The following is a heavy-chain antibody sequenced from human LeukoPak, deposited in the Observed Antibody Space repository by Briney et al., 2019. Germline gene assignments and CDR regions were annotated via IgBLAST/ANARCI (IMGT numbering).Heavy chain of an antibody. J-gene: IGHJ6*02. V-gene: IGHV3-30*04. CDR1: GFSFNSYP. CDR3: ARGRTYGMDV. CDR2: ISNDGNNK. Sequence: GRSLRLSCAASGFSFNSYPMHWVRQAPGKGLEWVAVISNDGNNKYYADSVKGRFTISRDNSNNTLSLQMNSLRAEDTAVYYCARGRTYGMDVWGQGTTVTVSS.